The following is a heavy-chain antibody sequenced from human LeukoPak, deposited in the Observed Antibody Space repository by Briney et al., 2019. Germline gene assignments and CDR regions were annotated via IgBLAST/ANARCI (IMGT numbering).Heavy chain of an antibody. V-gene: IGHV1-69*02. D-gene: IGHD2-21*02. J-gene: IGHJ4*02. CDR2: IIPILGIA. CDR1: GGTFSSYT. Sequence: ASVKVSCKASGGTFSSYTISWVRQAPGQGLEWMGRIIPILGIANYAQKFQGRVTITADKSTSTAYMELSSLRPEDTAVYYCATKGYCGGDCHFDYWGQGTLVTVSS. CDR3: ATKGYCGGDCHFDY.